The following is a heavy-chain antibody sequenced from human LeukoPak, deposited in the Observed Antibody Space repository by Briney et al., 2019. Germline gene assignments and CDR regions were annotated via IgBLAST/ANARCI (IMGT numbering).Heavy chain of an antibody. CDR3: ARARFGYSYGYTAFDI. D-gene: IGHD5-18*01. J-gene: IGHJ3*02. V-gene: IGHV4-34*01. Sequence: SETLSLTCAVYGGSFSGYYWSWIRQPPGKGLEWIGEINHSGSTNYNPPLKSRVTISVDTSKNQFSLKLSSVTAADTAVYYCARARFGYSYGYTAFDIWGQGTMVTVSS. CDR2: INHSGST. CDR1: GGSFSGYY.